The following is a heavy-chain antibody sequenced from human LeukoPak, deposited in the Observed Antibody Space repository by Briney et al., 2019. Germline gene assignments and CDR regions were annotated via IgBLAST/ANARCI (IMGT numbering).Heavy chain of an antibody. CDR3: ARSPITDYSSSCLDP. CDR2: INPNSGGT. J-gene: IGHJ5*02. D-gene: IGHD6-13*01. CDR1: GYTFTGYY. V-gene: IGHV1-2*02. Sequence: LWASVKVSCKASGYTFTGYYMHWVRQAPGQGLEWMGWINPNSGGTNYAQKFQGRVTMTRDTSISTAYMELSRLRSDDTAVYYCARSPITDYSSSCLDPWGQGTLVTVSS.